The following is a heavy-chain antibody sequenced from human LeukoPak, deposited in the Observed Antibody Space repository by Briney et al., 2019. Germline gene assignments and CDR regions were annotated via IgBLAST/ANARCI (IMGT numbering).Heavy chain of an antibody. Sequence: GGSLRLSCAGSGFTSRSYAMSWVRQSPEKGLEWVSAISDSGDGTYYADSVKARFTISRDNSKNTVYLEMSSLRAEDTAVYYCARGLDSSGWYFDYWGQGTLVTVSS. CDR2: ISDSGDGT. CDR3: ARGLDSSGWYFDY. V-gene: IGHV3-23*01. CDR1: GFTSRSYA. D-gene: IGHD6-19*01. J-gene: IGHJ4*02.